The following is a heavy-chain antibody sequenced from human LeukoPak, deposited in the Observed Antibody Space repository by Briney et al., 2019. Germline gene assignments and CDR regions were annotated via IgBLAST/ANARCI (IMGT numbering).Heavy chain of an antibody. J-gene: IGHJ4*02. Sequence: SETLSLTCTVSGGSFSSGGYYWSWIRQHPGKGLEWIGYIYYSGSTYYNPSLKSRVTISVDTSKNQFSLKLNSVTAADTAVYYCARDNSGYFVFDYWGQGTLVTVSS. D-gene: IGHD3-22*01. CDR1: GGSFSSGGYY. CDR3: ARDNSGYFVFDY. CDR2: IYYSGST. V-gene: IGHV4-31*03.